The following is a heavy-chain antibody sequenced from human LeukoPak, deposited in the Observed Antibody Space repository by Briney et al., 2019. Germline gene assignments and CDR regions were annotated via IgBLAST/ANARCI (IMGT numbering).Heavy chain of an antibody. V-gene: IGHV4-34*01. Sequence: PSETLSLTCAVYGGSFSAYYWSWIRQAPGKGLEWIGEINHSGVTTYNPSLKSRVTISVDTSKNQFSLKLNSVTAADTAMYYCARCYGSTVSSPRADYWGQGTLVTVSS. CDR3: ARCYGSTVSSPRADY. CDR2: INHSGVT. D-gene: IGHD4-17*01. J-gene: IGHJ4*02. CDR1: GGSFSAYY.